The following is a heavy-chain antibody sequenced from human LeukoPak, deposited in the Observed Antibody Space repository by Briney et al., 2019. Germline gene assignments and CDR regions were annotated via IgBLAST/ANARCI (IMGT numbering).Heavy chain of an antibody. D-gene: IGHD6-13*01. CDR3: ARARTGGRIAAAGRGYYFDY. CDR2: INHSGST. J-gene: IGHJ4*02. V-gene: IGHV4-34*01. CDR1: GGSFSGYY. Sequence: SETLSLTCAVYGGSFSGYYWSWIRQPPGKGLEWIGEINHSGSTNYNPSLKSRVTISVDTSKNQFSLKLSSVTAADTAVYYCARARTGGRIAAAGRGYYFDYWGQGTLVTVSS.